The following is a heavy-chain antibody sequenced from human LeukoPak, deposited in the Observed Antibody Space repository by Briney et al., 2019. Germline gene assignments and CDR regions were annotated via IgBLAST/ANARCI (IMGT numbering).Heavy chain of an antibody. CDR3: ARRAATTADHYYAMDV. CDR2: ISSNGGGT. Sequence: GGSLRLSCAASGFTFSTYAMHWVRQAPGKGLEYVSGISSNGGGTYYVDSVKGRFTISRHNSKNTLYPQMGSLRGEDMAVYYCARRAATTADHYYAMDVWGQGTTVTVSS. J-gene: IGHJ6*02. V-gene: IGHV3-64*02. CDR1: GFTFSTYA. D-gene: IGHD1-1*01.